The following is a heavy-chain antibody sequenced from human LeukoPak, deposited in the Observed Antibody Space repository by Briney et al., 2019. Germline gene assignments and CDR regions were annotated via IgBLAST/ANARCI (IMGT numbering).Heavy chain of an antibody. CDR3: TTERWLVRAPFDY. J-gene: IGHJ4*02. V-gene: IGHV3-15*01. CDR2: IKSKTDGGTT. CDR1: GFTFSNAW. D-gene: IGHD6-19*01. Sequence: PGGSLRLSCAASGFTFSNAWMSWVRQAPGKGLEWVGRIKSKTDGGTTDYAAPVKGRFTISRDDSKNTLYLQMNSLKTEDTAVYYCTTERWLVRAPFDYWGQGTLVTVSS.